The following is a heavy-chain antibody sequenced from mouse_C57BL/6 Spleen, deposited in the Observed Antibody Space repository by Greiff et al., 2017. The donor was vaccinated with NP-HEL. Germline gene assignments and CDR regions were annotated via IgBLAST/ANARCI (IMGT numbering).Heavy chain of an antibody. CDR2: ISYSGST. Sequence: XQLKESGPGLAKPSQTLSLTCSVTGYSITSDYWNWIRKFPGNKLEYMGYISYSGSTYYNPSLKSRISITRDTSKNQYYLQLNSVTTEDTATYYCARSHYGSSYWYFDVWGTRTTVTVSS. D-gene: IGHD1-1*01. CDR3: ARSHYGSSYWYFDV. CDR1: GYSITSDY. V-gene: IGHV3-8*01. J-gene: IGHJ1*03.